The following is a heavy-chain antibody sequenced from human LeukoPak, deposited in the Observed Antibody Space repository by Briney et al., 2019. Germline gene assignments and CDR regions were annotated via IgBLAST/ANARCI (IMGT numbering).Heavy chain of an antibody. CDR1: GGTLSSYA. V-gene: IGHV1-69*05. Sequence: SVKVSSKASGGTLSSYAISWVRQAPGQGLEWMGGIIPIFGTANYTQKFQGRVTTTTDESTSTAYMELSSLRSEDTAVYYCARDTGIAAAGTGYWGQGTLVTVSS. CDR3: ARDTGIAAAGTGY. D-gene: IGHD6-13*01. J-gene: IGHJ4*02. CDR2: IIPIFGTA.